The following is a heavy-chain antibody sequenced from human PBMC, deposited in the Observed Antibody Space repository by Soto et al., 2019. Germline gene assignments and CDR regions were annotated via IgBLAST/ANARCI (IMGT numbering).Heavy chain of an antibody. CDR3: ARGVRYCSSTSCYKRNWFDP. CDR1: GGSFSGYY. D-gene: IGHD2-2*02. Sequence: QVQLQQWGAGLLKPSETLSLTCAVYGGSFSGYYWSWIRQPPGKGLGWIGEINHSGSTNYNPSLKSRVTISVDTSKNQFSLKLSSVTAADTAVYYCARGVRYCSSTSCYKRNWFDPWGQGTLVTVSS. J-gene: IGHJ5*02. V-gene: IGHV4-34*01. CDR2: INHSGST.